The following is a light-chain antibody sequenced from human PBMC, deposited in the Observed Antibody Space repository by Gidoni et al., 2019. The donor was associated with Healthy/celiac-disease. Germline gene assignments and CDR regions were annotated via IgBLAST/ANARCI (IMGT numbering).Light chain of an antibody. CDR1: QSISSW. J-gene: IGKJ1*01. V-gene: IGKV1-5*03. CDR3: QQYNSYSWT. Sequence: DIQMTQSPSTLSASVGDRVTITCRASQSISSWLAWYQQKPGKAPKLLIDKASSLESGVPSRFSGSGSGIEFTLTISSLQPDDFATYYCQQYNSYSWTFGQGTKVEIK. CDR2: KAS.